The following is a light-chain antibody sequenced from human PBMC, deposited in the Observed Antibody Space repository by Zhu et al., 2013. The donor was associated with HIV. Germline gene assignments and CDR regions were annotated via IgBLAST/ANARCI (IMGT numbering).Light chain of an antibody. V-gene: IGKV3-15*01. CDR2: AAS. Sequence: EIVMTQSPATLSVSPGERATLSCRASQSVSSNLAWYQQKPGQAPRLLIYAASTRATNIPARFSATGSGTDFTLTISSLQSEDVAIYYCQHYDSGPPYTFGQGTKLEI. J-gene: IGKJ2*01. CDR3: QHYDSGPPYT. CDR1: QSVSSN.